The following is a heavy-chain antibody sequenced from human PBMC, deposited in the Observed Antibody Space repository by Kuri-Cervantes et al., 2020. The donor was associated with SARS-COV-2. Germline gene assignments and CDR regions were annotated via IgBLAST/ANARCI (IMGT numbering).Heavy chain of an antibody. D-gene: IGHD3-9*01. CDR1: GYTFTSYG. V-gene: IGHV1-18*01. Sequence: ASVKVSCKASGYTFTSYGISWVRQAPGQGLEWMGWISAYNGNTNYAQKLQGRVTMTTDTSTSTAYMELRSLRSDDTAVYYCARGGVEATILCVRGVGRSYMDVWGKGTTVTVSS. CDR3: ARGGVEATILCVRGVGRSYMDV. CDR2: ISAYNGNT. J-gene: IGHJ6*03.